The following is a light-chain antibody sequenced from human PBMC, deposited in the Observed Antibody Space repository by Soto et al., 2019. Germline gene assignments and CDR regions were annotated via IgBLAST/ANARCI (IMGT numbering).Light chain of an antibody. Sequence: EIVLTQSAATLSFSPGERATLCCGASADVSSSYVAWYQQKSGLAPRLLIHDASSRATGIPDRFSGSKSGTDFTLTIRRLEPEDAGVYYCQQYNNWPPITFGQGTRLEIK. CDR2: DAS. V-gene: IGKV3D-20*01. CDR3: QQYNNWPPIT. J-gene: IGKJ5*01. CDR1: ADVSSSY.